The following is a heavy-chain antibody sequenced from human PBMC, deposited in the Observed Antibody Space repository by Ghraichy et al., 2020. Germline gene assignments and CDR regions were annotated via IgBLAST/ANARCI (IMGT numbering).Heavy chain of an antibody. Sequence: GGSLRLSCAASGFTFSSYGMHWVRQAPGKGLEWVAFIRDDGSNKYYADSVKGRFTISRDNSKNTLYLQMNSLRAEDTAVYYCAKDGLRYSYWVWYFDLWGRGSLVTVSS. V-gene: IGHV3-30*02. J-gene: IGHJ2*01. D-gene: IGHD5-18*01. CDR2: IRDDGSNK. CDR3: AKDGLRYSYWVWYFDL. CDR1: GFTFSSYG.